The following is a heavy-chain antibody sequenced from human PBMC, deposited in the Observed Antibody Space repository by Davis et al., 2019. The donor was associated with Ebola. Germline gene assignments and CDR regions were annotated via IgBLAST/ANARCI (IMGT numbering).Heavy chain of an antibody. CDR3: VGAPLDYDFNEVSFDP. CDR2: VYSSGST. V-gene: IGHV4-30-4*02. D-gene: IGHD3-22*01. Sequence: MPSETLSLTCTVSGGSISSGGYYWSWIRQHPGKGLEWIGNVYSSGSTNYNPSLTSRLTMSVDRSKNQFSLNLHSVTTADTAVYYCVGAPLDYDFNEVSFDPWGQGTLVTVSS. CDR1: GGSISSGGYY. J-gene: IGHJ5*02.